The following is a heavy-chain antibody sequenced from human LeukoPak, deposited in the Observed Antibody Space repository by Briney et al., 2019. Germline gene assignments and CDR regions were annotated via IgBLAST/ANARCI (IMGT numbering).Heavy chain of an antibody. J-gene: IGHJ4*02. CDR1: GFTFSSYG. CDR2: IWYDGSNK. V-gene: IGHV3-33*06. Sequence: GRSLRLSCAASGFTFSSYGVHWVRQAPGKGLEWVAVIWYDGSNKYYADSVKGRFTISRDNSKNTLYLQMNSLRAEDTAVYYCAKGQAGDYVGVDYWGQGTLVTVSS. D-gene: IGHD4-17*01. CDR3: AKGQAGDYVGVDY.